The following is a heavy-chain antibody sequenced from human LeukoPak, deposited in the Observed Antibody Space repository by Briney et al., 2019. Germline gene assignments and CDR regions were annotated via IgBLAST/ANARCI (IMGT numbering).Heavy chain of an antibody. D-gene: IGHD2-8*01. V-gene: IGHV4-34*01. Sequence: SETLSLTCAVYGGSFSGYYWSWIRQPPGKGLEWIGEINHSGSTNYNPSLKSRVTISVDMSKNQFSLKLSSVTAADTAVYYCARGPPNLAFDHWGQGTLVTVSS. CDR2: INHSGST. J-gene: IGHJ4*02. CDR1: GGSFSGYY. CDR3: ARGPPNLAFDH.